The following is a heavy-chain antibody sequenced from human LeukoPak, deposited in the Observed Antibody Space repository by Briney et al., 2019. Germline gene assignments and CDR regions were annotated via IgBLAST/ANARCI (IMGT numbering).Heavy chain of an antibody. CDR1: GYTFTRYG. V-gene: IGHV1-18*01. CDR3: ARGLKQPIDY. J-gene: IGHJ4*02. Sequence: ASVKVSCMACGYTFTRYGISWMRQAPGQGLEWMGWISAYNGNTNYAQKLQGRVTMTTDTSTSTAYMELRSLTSDDTAVYYCARGLKQPIDYWGQGTLVTVSS. CDR2: ISAYNGNT. D-gene: IGHD6-13*01.